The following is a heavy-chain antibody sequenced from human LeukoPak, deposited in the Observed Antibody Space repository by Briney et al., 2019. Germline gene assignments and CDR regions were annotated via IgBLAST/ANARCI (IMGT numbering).Heavy chain of an antibody. J-gene: IGHJ4*02. CDR3: ARSWIQLWSYYFDY. CDR1: GGSFSGYY. V-gene: IGHV4-34*01. CDR2: INHSGST. Sequence: SETLSLTCAVYGGSFSGYYWSWIRQPPGKGLEWIGEINHSGSTNYNPSLKSRVTISVDTSKNQFSLKLSSVTAADTAAYYCARSWIQLWSYYFDYWGQGTLVTVSS. D-gene: IGHD5-18*01.